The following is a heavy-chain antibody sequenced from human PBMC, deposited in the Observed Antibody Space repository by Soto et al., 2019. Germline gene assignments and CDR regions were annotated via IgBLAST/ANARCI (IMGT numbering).Heavy chain of an antibody. CDR3: ASGSYCSGGSCSPFYYYYMDV. V-gene: IGHV4-4*02. J-gene: IGHJ6*03. Sequence: SETLSLTCAVSSGSIRSSNWWSWVRQPPGKGLEWIGEIHHSGSTNYNPSLKSRVTILVDKSKNQFSLNLGSVTAADTAVYYCASGSYCSGGSCSPFYYYYMDVWGKGTTVTVSS. CDR1: SGSIRSSNW. CDR2: IHHSGST. D-gene: IGHD2-15*01.